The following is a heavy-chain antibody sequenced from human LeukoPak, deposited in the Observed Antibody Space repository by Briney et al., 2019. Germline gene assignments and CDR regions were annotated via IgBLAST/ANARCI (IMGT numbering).Heavy chain of an antibody. V-gene: IGHV1-2*02. CDR3: ARGWFADNWFDP. D-gene: IGHD3-10*01. CDR1: GYTFTGYY. Sequence: ASVKVSCKASGYTFTGYYMHWVRQAPGQGLEWMGWINPNTGGTNYAQKFQGRVTTTRDTSISTAYMELRRLRSDDTAVYYCARGWFADNWFDPWGQGTLVTVSS. J-gene: IGHJ5*02. CDR2: INPNTGGT.